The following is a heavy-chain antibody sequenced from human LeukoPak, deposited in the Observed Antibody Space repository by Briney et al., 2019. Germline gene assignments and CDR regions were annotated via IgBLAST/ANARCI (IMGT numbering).Heavy chain of an antibody. CDR3: AKARDEGIRGTTFDY. V-gene: IGHV3-23*01. Sequence: GGSLRLSCAASGFTFSNYAMSWVRQAPGKALEWVSVLSVSGGSTYYADSVKGRFTISRDNSKSTLYLQMNSLRAEDTAVYYCAKARDEGIRGTTFDYWGQGTLVTVSS. CDR2: LSVSGGST. J-gene: IGHJ4*02. D-gene: IGHD1-14*01. CDR1: GFTFSNYA.